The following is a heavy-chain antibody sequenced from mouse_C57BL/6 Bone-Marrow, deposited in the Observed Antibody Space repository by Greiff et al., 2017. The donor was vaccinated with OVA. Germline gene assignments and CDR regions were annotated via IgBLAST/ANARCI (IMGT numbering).Heavy chain of an antibody. V-gene: IGHV5-16*01. CDR1: GFTFSDYY. CDR2: INYDGSST. D-gene: IGHD2-13*01. CDR3: ARGDWDYFDY. J-gene: IGHJ2*01. Sequence: EVKLVESEGGLVQPGRSMKLSCTASGFTFSDYYMAWVRQVPEKGLEWVANINYDGSSTYYLDSLKSRFIISRDNAKNILYLQMSSLKSEDTATYYCARGDWDYFDYWGQGTTLTVSS.